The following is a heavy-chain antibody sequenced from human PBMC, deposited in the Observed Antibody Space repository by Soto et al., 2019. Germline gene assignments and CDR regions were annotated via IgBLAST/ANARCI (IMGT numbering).Heavy chain of an antibody. CDR2: ISYDGSNK. CDR1: GFTFSSYG. CDR3: AKDRPIDSGYDWSPSYYFDY. V-gene: IGHV3-30*18. D-gene: IGHD5-12*01. J-gene: IGHJ4*02. Sequence: PGGSLRLSCAASGFTFSSYGMHWVRQAPGKGLEWVAVISYDGSNKYYADSVKGRFTISRDNSKNTLYLQMNSLRAEDTAVYYCAKDRPIDSGYDWSPSYYFDYWGQGTLVTVSS.